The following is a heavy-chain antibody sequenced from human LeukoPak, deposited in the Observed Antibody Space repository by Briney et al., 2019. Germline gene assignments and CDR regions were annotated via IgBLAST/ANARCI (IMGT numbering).Heavy chain of an antibody. CDR3: ASGRGVVTAFDY. J-gene: IGHJ4*02. D-gene: IGHD2-21*02. Sequence: SETLSLTCTVSGASISSHYWSWIRQPPGKGLEWIGYLYYSGSTNYNPSLKSRVTISVDTSKNQFSLKLTSLTAADTAAYYCASGRGVVTAFDYWGQGTLVSVSS. CDR2: LYYSGST. V-gene: IGHV4-59*11. CDR1: GASISSHY.